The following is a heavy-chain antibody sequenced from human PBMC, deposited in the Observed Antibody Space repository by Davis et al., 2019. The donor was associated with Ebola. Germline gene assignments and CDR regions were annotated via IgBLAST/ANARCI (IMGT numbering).Heavy chain of an antibody. CDR3: RVRRTTYYYYGMDV. CDR2: IYYSGST. V-gene: IGHV4-39*01. Sequence: PSETLSLTCTVSGGSISSSSYYWGWIRQPPGKGLEWIGSIYYSGSTYYNPSLKSRVTISVDTSKNQFSLKLSSVTAADTAVYYCRVRRTTYYYYGMDVWGQGTTVTVSS. J-gene: IGHJ6*02. D-gene: IGHD1-14*01. CDR1: GGSISSSSYY.